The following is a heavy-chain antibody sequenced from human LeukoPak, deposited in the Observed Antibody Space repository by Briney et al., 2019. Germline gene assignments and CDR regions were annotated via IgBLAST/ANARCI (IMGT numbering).Heavy chain of an antibody. CDR2: INSDGSIT. Sequence: EGSLRLSCAASGFSFSSHWTHWVRQAPGKGLVWISRINSDGSITSNADSVKGRFTISRDNAKNTLFLQMNSLRAEDTAVYYCVRDLWNYYDSSGYYYEDYWGQGTLVTVSS. CDR3: VRDLWNYYDSSGYYYEDY. V-gene: IGHV3-74*01. J-gene: IGHJ4*02. D-gene: IGHD3-22*01. CDR1: GFSFSSHW.